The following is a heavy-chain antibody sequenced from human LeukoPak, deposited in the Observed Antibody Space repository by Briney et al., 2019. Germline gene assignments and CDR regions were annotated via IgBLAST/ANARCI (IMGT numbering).Heavy chain of an antibody. D-gene: IGHD1-26*01. Sequence: SETLSLTCAVSGDSISRYYWSWIRLPPGKGLEWIAYIYYSGGTNYNPSLKSRVTISLDTSKNQFSLRLSSVTAADTAMYYCARGQSIVGATGDYWGQGTLVTVSS. CDR3: ARGQSIVGATGDY. CDR2: IYYSGGT. CDR1: GDSISRYY. J-gene: IGHJ4*02. V-gene: IGHV4-59*08.